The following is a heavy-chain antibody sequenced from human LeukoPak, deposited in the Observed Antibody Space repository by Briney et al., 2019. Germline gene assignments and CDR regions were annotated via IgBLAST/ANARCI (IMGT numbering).Heavy chain of an antibody. Sequence: PSETLSLTCAVSGYSISSGYYWGWIRQPPGKGLEWIGSIYHSGSTYYNPSLKSRVTISVDTSKNQFSLKLSSVTAADTAVYYCARHISDDFWSGSDYWGQGTLVTVSS. D-gene: IGHD3-3*01. V-gene: IGHV4-38-2*01. CDR2: IYHSGST. CDR1: GYSISSGYY. J-gene: IGHJ4*02. CDR3: ARHISDDFWSGSDY.